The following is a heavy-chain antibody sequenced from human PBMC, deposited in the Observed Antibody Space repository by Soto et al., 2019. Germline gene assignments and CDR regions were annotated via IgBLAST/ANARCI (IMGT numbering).Heavy chain of an antibody. CDR2: IYHSGST. CDR1: GGSINIGGFY. CDR3: ARRGFSYGGGYFDL. J-gene: IGHJ2*01. D-gene: IGHD5-18*01. Sequence: QVQLQESGPGLVKPSQTLSLTCTVSGGSINIGGFYWSWVRQHPGKGLEWIGYIYHSGSTYYNPSRTSRVTISEDESKHQFSLRLSCVTAADTAVYYCARRGFSYGGGYFDLWGRGTLVTVSS. V-gene: IGHV4-31*03.